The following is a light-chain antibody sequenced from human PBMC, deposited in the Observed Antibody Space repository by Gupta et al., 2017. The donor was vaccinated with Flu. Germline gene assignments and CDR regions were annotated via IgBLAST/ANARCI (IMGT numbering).Light chain of an antibody. CDR2: LGS. CDR1: ESLLHSNEYTY. CDR3: MQGIQSPPT. Sequence: DIVLTQSPLSLLVTPGDPASISCRSSESLLHSNEYTYLDWYLQKPGKSPQLLIYLGSNRASGVPDRCSGSGSGTDFTLKISSVEAEDVGVYYCMQGIQSPPTFGQGTRVDIK. V-gene: IGKV2-28*01. J-gene: IGKJ1*01.